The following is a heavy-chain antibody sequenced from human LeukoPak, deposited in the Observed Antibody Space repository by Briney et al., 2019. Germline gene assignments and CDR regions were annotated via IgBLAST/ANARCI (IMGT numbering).Heavy chain of an antibody. J-gene: IGHJ4*02. CDR3: AREGQKGLDY. V-gene: IGHV4-59*01. CDR2: IYYSGST. Sequence: SETLSLTCTVSGGSISNYYWSWIRQPPGKGLEWIGYIYYSGSTNYNPSLKSRVTISVDTSKNQFSLKLSSVTAADTAVYYCAREGQKGLDYWGQGTLVTVSS. CDR1: GGSISNYY.